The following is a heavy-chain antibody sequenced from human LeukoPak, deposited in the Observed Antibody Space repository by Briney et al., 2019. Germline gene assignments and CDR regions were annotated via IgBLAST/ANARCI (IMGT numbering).Heavy chain of an antibody. CDR2: INTEGEV. J-gene: IGHJ3*02. Sequence: PGGSLRLSRVVSGFTLKTFWMHWVRQVPGKGPVWISRINTEGEVTYADSVKGRFTMSRDNAKNELSLQMNSLGIDDTGVYYCVRVLPTIGSGWYGDAFDIWGQGTLVTVAS. CDR1: GFTLKTFW. CDR3: VRVLPTIGSGWYGDAFDI. V-gene: IGHV3-74*03. D-gene: IGHD6-19*01.